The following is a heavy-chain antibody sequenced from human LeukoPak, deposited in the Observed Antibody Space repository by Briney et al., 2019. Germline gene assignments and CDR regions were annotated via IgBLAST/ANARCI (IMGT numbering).Heavy chain of an antibody. CDR1: GGSLSSGSYY. V-gene: IGHV4-61*02. J-gene: IGHJ6*03. Sequence: SETLSLTCTVSGGSLSSGSYYWSWIRQPAGKGLEWIGRIYTSGSTNYNPSLKSRVTISVDTSKNQFSLKLSSVTAADTAVYYCAREPTHYYYYMDVWGKGTTVTVSS. D-gene: IGHD1-1*01. CDR3: AREPTHYYYYMDV. CDR2: IYTSGST.